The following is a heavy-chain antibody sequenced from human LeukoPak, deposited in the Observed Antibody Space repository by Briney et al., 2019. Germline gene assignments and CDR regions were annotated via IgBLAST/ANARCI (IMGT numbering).Heavy chain of an antibody. D-gene: IGHD3-9*01. V-gene: IGHV1-46*01. J-gene: IGHJ4*02. CDR1: GYTFTSYY. Sequence: ASVKVSCKASGYTFTSYYMHWVRQAPGQGLEWMGIINPSGGSTSYAQKFQGRVTMTRDTSTSTVYMELSSLRYEDTAVYYCGRAQLLRYFDWLIEHNGFDYWGQGTLVTVSS. CDR3: GRAQLLRYFDWLIEHNGFDY. CDR2: INPSGGST.